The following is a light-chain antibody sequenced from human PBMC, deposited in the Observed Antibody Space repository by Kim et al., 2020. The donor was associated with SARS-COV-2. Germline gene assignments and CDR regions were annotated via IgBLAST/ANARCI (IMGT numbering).Light chain of an antibody. CDR2: DVG. CDR1: NSDSGGSDY. J-gene: IGLJ3*02. V-gene: IGLV2-14*03. Sequence: GQSITISCTGSNSDSGGSDYVSWYQLHPDKAPKLLIHDVGERPSWISDRFSGSKSGNTASLTISGLLAEDEADYYCSSFTSTNTWVFGGGTKVTVL. CDR3: SSFTSTNTWV.